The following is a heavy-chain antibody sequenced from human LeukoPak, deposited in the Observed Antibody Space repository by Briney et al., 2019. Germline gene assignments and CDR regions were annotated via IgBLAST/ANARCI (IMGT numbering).Heavy chain of an antibody. Sequence: GGSLRLSCAASGFTFDDYAMHWVRQAPGKGLEWVSGISWNSGSIGYADSVKGRFTISRDNAKNSLYLQMNSLRAEDTAVYYCAKGGYKFDCWGQGTLVTVSS. CDR1: GFTFDDYA. CDR2: ISWNSGSI. V-gene: IGHV3-9*01. CDR3: AKGGYKFDC. J-gene: IGHJ4*02. D-gene: IGHD5-24*01.